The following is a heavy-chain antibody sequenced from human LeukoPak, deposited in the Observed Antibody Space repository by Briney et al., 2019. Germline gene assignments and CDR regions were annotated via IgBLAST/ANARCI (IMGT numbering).Heavy chain of an antibody. CDR3: AREDYGDSILNY. Sequence: SETLSLTCTVSGGSISSGDYYWSWIRQPPGKGLEWIGYIYYSGSTYYNPSLKSRVTRSVDTSKNQFSLKLSSVTAADTAVYYCAREDYGDSILNYWGQGTLVTVSS. CDR1: GGSISSGDYY. J-gene: IGHJ4*02. D-gene: IGHD4-17*01. CDR2: IYYSGST. V-gene: IGHV4-30-4*01.